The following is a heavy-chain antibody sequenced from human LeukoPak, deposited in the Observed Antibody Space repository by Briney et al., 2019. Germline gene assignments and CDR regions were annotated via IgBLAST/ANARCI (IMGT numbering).Heavy chain of an antibody. D-gene: IGHD2-2*01. Sequence: SQTLSLTCAISGDSVSSNSVTWNWIRQSPSRGLGWLGRTYYRSTWYNDYAVSVRGRITVNPDTSKNQFSLHLDSVTPEDTAVYYCARRLTQYDCFDPWGQGILVTVSS. CDR1: GDSVSSNSVT. CDR2: TYYRSTWYN. V-gene: IGHV6-1*01. J-gene: IGHJ5*02. CDR3: ARRLTQYDCFDP.